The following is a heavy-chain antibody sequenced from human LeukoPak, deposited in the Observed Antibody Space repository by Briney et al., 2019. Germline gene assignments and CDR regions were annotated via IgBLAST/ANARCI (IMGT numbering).Heavy chain of an antibody. CDR2: INHSGST. Sequence: SETLSLTCAVYGGSFSGYYWSWIRQPPGKGLEWIGEINHSGSTNYNPSLKSRVTISVDTSKNQFSLKLSSVTAADTAVYYCARDKGLYGGNAHDYWGQGTLVTVSS. J-gene: IGHJ4*02. V-gene: IGHV4-34*01. D-gene: IGHD4-23*01. CDR3: ARDKGLYGGNAHDY. CDR1: GGSFSGYY.